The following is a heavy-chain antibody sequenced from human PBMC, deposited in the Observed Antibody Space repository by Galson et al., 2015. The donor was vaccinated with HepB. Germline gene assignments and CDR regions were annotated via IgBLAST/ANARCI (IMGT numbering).Heavy chain of an antibody. J-gene: IGHJ3*02. V-gene: IGHV1-24*01. CDR2: FDPEDGET. CDR1: GYTLTELS. CDR3: ATVRFITMVRGAPMGADAFDI. Sequence: SVKVSCKVSGYTLTELSMHWVRQAPGKGLEWMGGFDPEDGETIYAQKFQGRVTMTEDTSTDTAYMELSSLRSEDTAVYYCATVRFITMVRGAPMGADAFDIWGQGTMVTVSS. D-gene: IGHD3-10*01.